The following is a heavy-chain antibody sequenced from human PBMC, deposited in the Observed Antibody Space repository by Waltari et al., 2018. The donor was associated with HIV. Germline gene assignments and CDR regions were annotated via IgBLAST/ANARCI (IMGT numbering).Heavy chain of an antibody. Sequence: QVQLVQSGAEVKKPGASVKVSCKASGYTFTGYYMHWVRQAPGQGLEWMGWIKPNSGGTKYAQKFQGRVTMTRDTSISTAYMELSRLRSDDTAVYYCAREYSSSSRTGDYWGQGTLVTVSS. V-gene: IGHV1-2*02. J-gene: IGHJ4*02. CDR3: AREYSSSSRTGDY. CDR1: GYTFTGYY. CDR2: IKPNSGGT. D-gene: IGHD6-6*01.